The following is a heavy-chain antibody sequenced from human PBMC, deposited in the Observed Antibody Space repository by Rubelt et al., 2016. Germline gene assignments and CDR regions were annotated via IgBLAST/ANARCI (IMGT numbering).Heavy chain of an antibody. V-gene: IGHV4-39*07. Sequence: QVQLQESGPGLVKPSQTLSLTCTVSGGSISTSSYYWGWIRQSPGKGLEWIGTIYNSGSAYYNPSLKSPVTMSVETSKNQFSLKVRYVTAADTAVYYGARQYCSSTSCYDYYGMDVWGQGTTVTVSS. D-gene: IGHD2-2*01. CDR1: GGSISTSSYY. J-gene: IGHJ6*02. CDR2: IYNSGSA. CDR3: ARQYCSSTSCYDYYGMDV.